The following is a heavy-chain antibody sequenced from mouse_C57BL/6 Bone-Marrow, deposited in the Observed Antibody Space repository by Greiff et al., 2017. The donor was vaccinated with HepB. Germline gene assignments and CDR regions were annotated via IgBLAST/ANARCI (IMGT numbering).Heavy chain of an antibody. D-gene: IGHD1-1*01. CDR1: GFTFTDYY. Sequence: EVKLQESGGGLVQPGGSLSLSCAASGFTFTDYYMSWVRQPPGKALEWLGFIRNKANGYTTEYSASVKGRFTISRDNSQGILYLQMNALRAEDSATYYCARPITTVVAGDWYFDVWGTGTTVTVSS. CDR3: ARPITTVVAGDWYFDV. V-gene: IGHV7-3*01. CDR2: IRNKANGYTT. J-gene: IGHJ1*03.